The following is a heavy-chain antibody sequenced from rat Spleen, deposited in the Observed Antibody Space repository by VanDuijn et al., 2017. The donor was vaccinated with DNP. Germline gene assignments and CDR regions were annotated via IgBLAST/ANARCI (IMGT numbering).Heavy chain of an antibody. J-gene: IGHJ2*01. CDR3: ARHNSGFDY. V-gene: IGHV5-22*01. CDR1: GFTFSHFP. D-gene: IGHD4-3*01. CDR2: ISYDGSST. Sequence: EVQLMESGGGLVLPGRSMKLSCAASGFTFSHFPMAWVRQAPKKGLEWVATISYDGSSTYYRDSVKGRFTISRDNAKNTLYLQMNSLRSEDMATYYCARHNSGFDYWGQGVMVTVSS.